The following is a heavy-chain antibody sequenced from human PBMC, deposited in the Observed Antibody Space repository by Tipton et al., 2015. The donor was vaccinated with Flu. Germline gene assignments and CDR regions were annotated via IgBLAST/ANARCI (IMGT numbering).Heavy chain of an antibody. J-gene: IGHJ6*02. CDR2: ISWNSGKI. V-gene: IGHV3-9*01. CDR1: GFTFDDYA. CDR3: TKDRVTTSYYYFGMDV. Sequence: QLVQSGGGLVQPGRSLRLSCAASGFTFDDYAMHWVRQAPGKGLEWVSGISWNSGKIGYADSVKGRFTISRDNAKNSLYLQMNSLRAEDTALYFCTKDRVTTSYYYFGMDVWGQGTAVTVSS. D-gene: IGHD4-17*01.